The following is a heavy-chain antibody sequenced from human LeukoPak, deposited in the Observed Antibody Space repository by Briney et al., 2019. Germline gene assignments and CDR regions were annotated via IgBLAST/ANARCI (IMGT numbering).Heavy chain of an antibody. J-gene: IGHJ3*02. CDR1: EFTFSSYG. V-gene: IGHV3-23*01. Sequence: GGSLRLSCAASEFTFSSYGMSWVRQAPGKGLEWGSSISGSGGSTQYADSVQGRFAISRDNSKNTLYLQMNSLRVEDTAMYFCARDPNGDYIGTFDMWGRGTMVSVSS. D-gene: IGHD4-17*01. CDR2: ISGSGGST. CDR3: ARDPNGDYIGTFDM.